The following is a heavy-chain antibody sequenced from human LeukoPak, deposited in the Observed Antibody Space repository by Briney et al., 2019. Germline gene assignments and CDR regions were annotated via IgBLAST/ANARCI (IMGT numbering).Heavy chain of an antibody. CDR2: ISYDGSNK. CDR3: AKGLTTVTTGMS. J-gene: IGHJ4*02. V-gene: IGHV3-30*18. Sequence: GGSLRLSCAASGFTFSSYGMHWVRQAPGKGLEWVAVISYDGSNKYYADSVKGRFTISRDNSKNTLYLQMNSLRAEDTAVYYCAKGLTTVTTGMSWGQGTLVTVSS. CDR1: GFTFSSYG. D-gene: IGHD4-17*01.